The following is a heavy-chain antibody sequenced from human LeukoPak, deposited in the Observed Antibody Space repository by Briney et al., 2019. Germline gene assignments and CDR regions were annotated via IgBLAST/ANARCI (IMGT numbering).Heavy chain of an antibody. J-gene: IGHJ2*01. V-gene: IGHV3-23*01. CDR3: AKGLYGSVDWYFDL. Sequence: PGGSLRLSCATSGFTFSSYAMGWVRQAPGKGLECVSGIGGSSNSTNYADPVKGRLTISRDNSKNTLYLQMNSLRAEDTAVYYCAKGLYGSVDWYFDLWGRGTLVTVSS. D-gene: IGHD3-10*01. CDR1: GFTFSSYA. CDR2: IGGSSNST.